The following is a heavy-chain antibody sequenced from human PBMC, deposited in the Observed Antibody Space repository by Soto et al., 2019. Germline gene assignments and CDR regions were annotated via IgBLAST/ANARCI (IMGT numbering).Heavy chain of an antibody. CDR1: GGSISSFY. Sequence: PSQTLSLTCTVSGGSISSFYCSWIRQPPGKGLEWIGYIYYSGSTNYNPSLKSRVTISVDTSKNQFSLKLSSVTAADTAVYYCARVFDSSGSGYFDYWGQGTLVTVSS. CDR2: IYYSGST. V-gene: IGHV4-59*01. CDR3: ARVFDSSGSGYFDY. D-gene: IGHD3-22*01. J-gene: IGHJ4*02.